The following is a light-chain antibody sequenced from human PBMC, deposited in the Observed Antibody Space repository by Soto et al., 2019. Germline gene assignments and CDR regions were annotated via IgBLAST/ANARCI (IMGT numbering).Light chain of an antibody. V-gene: IGKV3-15*01. CDR2: DAS. Sequence: EIVMTQSPATLSVSPGERATLTCRASQSVSRYLAWYQQKPGQPPRLLIYDASTWATGVPARFGGSGSGTDFTLTISSLQPEDVATYCCQQYFDVPFTFGGGTKVDIK. CDR3: QQYFDVPFT. J-gene: IGKJ4*01. CDR1: QSVSRY.